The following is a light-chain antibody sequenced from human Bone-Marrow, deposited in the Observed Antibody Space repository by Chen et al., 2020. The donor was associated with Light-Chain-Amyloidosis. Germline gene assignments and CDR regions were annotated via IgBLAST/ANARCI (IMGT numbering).Light chain of an antibody. CDR1: QTISSNY. CDR2: GSS. V-gene: IGKV3-20*01. J-gene: IGKJ4*01. Sequence: EIVLTQSPGTQSFSPGEGANLSCRASQTISSNYLTWYQQKFGQAPRLLIYGSSSRATGIPDRFTGSGSGTDFTLTINRLEPEDFAMYYCQQYGTSPLTFGGGTKVEIK. CDR3: QQYGTSPLT.